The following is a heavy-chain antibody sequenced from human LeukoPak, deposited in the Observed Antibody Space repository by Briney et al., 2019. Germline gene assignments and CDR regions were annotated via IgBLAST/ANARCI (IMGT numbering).Heavy chain of an antibody. CDR1: GFTFSSYG. CDR3: ARARGVSTGYRPIDY. V-gene: IGHV3-33*01. J-gene: IGHJ4*02. D-gene: IGHD3-22*01. CDR2: IWYDGSNK. Sequence: GGSLRLSCAASGFTFSSYGMHWVRQAPGKGLEWVAVIWYDGSNKHYAESVKGRFSISRDNSKSTLYLQMNSLRAEDTAVYYCARARGVSTGYRPIDYWGQGTLVTVSS.